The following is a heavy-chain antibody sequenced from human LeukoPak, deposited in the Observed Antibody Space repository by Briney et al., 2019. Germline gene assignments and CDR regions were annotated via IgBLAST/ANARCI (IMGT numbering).Heavy chain of an antibody. Sequence: GGSLRLSCAASGFTFSSYAMSWVRQAPGKGLEWVSAISGSGGSTYYADSVKGRFTISRDNSKNTLYLQMNSLRAEDTAVYYCAKVRSYYDILTGNYYHYGMDVWGQGTTVTVSS. D-gene: IGHD3-9*01. CDR2: ISGSGGST. CDR1: GFTFSSYA. V-gene: IGHV3-23*01. CDR3: AKVRSYYDILTGNYYHYGMDV. J-gene: IGHJ6*02.